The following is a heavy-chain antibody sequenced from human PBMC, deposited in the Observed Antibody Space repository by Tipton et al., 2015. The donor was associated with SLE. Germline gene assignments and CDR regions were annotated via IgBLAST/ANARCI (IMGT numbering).Heavy chain of an antibody. V-gene: IGHV4-38-2*02. D-gene: IGHD4-17*01. J-gene: IGHJ6*02. Sequence: TLSLTCAVSGYSISSGYYWGWVRQPPGKGLEWIGGIYQSGNTNYNPSLKSRVTISTDKSKNEFSLKLTSVTAADTAVYYCARDLVRDGDYGDGMDVWGQGTTVTISS. CDR2: IYQSGNT. CDR3: ARDLVRDGDYGDGMDV. CDR1: GYSISSGYY.